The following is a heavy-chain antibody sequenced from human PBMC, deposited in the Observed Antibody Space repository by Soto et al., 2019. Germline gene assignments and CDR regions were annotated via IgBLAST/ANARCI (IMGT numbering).Heavy chain of an antibody. D-gene: IGHD3-3*01. CDR1: GYTFSSYW. CDR3: ARRPMGYDFWNAHLHM. CDR2: TWPGGSDT. Sequence: PGESLKISCKGSGYTFSSYWIAWVRQLPGKGLQWMGITWPGGSDTRYSPSFQGQVTISADESVSTAYLQWSSLTASDTAIYYCARRPMGYDFWNAHLHMWGQGTMVTVSS. V-gene: IGHV5-51*01. J-gene: IGHJ3*01.